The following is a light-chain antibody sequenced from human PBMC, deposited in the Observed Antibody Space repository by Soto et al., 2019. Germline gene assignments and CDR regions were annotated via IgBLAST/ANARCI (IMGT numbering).Light chain of an antibody. J-gene: IGLJ1*01. CDR2: EVS. CDR1: TSDISIYNY. Sequence: QSALTQPASVSGSPGQSVTISCTGSTSDISIYNYVSWYQQHPGKAPKLIIYEVSYRPSGVSDRFSGARSGNTASLTISGLQVEDEADYYCCSYTSSTNYVFGTGTKLTVL. CDR3: CSYTSSTNYV. V-gene: IGLV2-14*01.